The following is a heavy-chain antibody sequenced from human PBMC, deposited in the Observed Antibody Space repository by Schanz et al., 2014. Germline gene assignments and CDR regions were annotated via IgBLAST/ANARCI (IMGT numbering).Heavy chain of an antibody. CDR1: GFTFSSYA. CDR3: AKTLFPGGTQTFGN. Sequence: EVQLVESGGGVVQPGRSPRLSCAASGFTFSSYAMSWVRQAPGKGLEWVSAISGSGGSTYYADSVKGRFTISRDNSKSTLYVEMNSLRVEDTAVYYCAKTLFPGGTQTFGNWGRGTLVTVSS. V-gene: IGHV3-23*04. CDR2: ISGSGGST. J-gene: IGHJ4*02. D-gene: IGHD2-8*02.